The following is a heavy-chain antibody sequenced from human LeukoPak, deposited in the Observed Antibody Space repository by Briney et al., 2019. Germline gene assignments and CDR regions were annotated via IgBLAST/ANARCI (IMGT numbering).Heavy chain of an antibody. CDR3: ASGARYCGGASCYGPFGY. CDR1: GYTFTGYY. D-gene: IGHD2-15*01. J-gene: IGHJ4*02. CDR2: INPNSGGT. V-gene: IGHV1-2*02. Sequence: ASVKVSCKASGYTFTGYYLHWVRQAPGQGLEWMGWINPNSGGTNYAQKFQGRVTMTRDTSITTAYKELSRLRSDDAALYYCASGARYCGGASCYGPFGYWGQGTLVTVSS.